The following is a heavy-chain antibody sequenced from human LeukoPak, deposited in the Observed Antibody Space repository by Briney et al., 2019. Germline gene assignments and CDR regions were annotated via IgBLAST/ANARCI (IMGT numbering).Heavy chain of an antibody. CDR1: GITLSHYG. J-gene: IGHJ4*02. CDR2: ISESGGSA. Sequence: GGSLRLSCVVSGITLSHYGMSWVRQAPGKGLEWVSGISESGGSANYADSVKGRFIISRDNSKNTVYLQMNSPRAEDTAVYFCAKRGIVIRGVIIIGFHKEAYYFDYWGQGILVTVSS. V-gene: IGHV3-23*01. CDR3: AKRGIVIRGVIIIGFHKEAYYFDY. D-gene: IGHD3-10*01.